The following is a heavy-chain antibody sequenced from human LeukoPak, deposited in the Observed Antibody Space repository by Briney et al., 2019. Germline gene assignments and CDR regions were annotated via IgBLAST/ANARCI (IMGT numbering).Heavy chain of an antibody. V-gene: IGHV1-69*13. Sequence: SVKVSCKASGGTFSSYAISWVRQAPGQGLEWMGGIIPIFGTANYAQKFQGRVTITADESTSTAYMELSSLRSEDTAVYYCARGALYSSGWYATDYWGQGTLVTVSS. CDR2: IIPIFGTA. CDR3: ARGALYSSGWYATDY. CDR1: GGTFSSYA. D-gene: IGHD6-19*01. J-gene: IGHJ4*02.